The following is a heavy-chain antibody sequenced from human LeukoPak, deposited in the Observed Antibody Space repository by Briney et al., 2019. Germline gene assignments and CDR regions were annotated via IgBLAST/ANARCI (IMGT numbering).Heavy chain of an antibody. CDR2: IYYSGST. CDR1: GGSISSSSYY. J-gene: IGHJ5*02. V-gene: IGHV4-39*07. D-gene: IGHD3-10*01. Sequence: SETLSLTCTVSGGSISSSSYYWGWIRQPPGKGLEWIGSIYYSGSTYYNPSLKSRVTISVDTSKNQFSLKLSSVTAADTAVYYCARVVRGVSVWFDPWGQGTLVTVSS. CDR3: ARVVRGVSVWFDP.